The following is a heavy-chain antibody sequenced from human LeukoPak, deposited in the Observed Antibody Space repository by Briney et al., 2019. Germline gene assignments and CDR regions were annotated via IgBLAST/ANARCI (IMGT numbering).Heavy chain of an antibody. J-gene: IGHJ4*02. CDR3: ASGYYDSSGYSDY. Sequence: ASVKVSCKASGGTFSSYAISWVRQAPGQGLEWMGRIIPIFGIANYAQKFQGRVTITAGKSTSTAYMELSSLRSEDTAVYYCASGYYDSSGYSDYWGQGTLVTVSS. CDR2: IIPIFGIA. CDR1: GGTFSSYA. D-gene: IGHD3-22*01. V-gene: IGHV1-69*04.